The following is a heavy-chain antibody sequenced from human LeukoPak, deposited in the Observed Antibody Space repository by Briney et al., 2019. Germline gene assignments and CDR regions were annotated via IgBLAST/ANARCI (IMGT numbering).Heavy chain of an antibody. CDR1: GFTFSSYE. Sequence: PGGSLRLSCAASGFTFSSYEMKRVRQAPGEGLEWVSYISSSGSTRYYADSVEGRFTISRDDAKNSLYLQMNSLRAEDTGFYYCARDEGHCSCWGQGALVTVSS. J-gene: IGHJ4*02. CDR2: ISSSGSTR. D-gene: IGHD2-15*01. CDR3: ARDEGHCSC. V-gene: IGHV3-48*03.